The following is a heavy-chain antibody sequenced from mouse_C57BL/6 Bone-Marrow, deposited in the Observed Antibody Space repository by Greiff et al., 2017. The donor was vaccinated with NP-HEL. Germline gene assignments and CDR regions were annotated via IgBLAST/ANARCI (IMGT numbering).Heavy chain of an antibody. CDR1: GYTFTDYY. J-gene: IGHJ2*01. D-gene: IGHD2-4*01. Sequence: VQLKQSGPELVKPGASVKISCKASGYTFTDYYMNWVKQSHGKSLEWIGDINPNNGGTSYNQKFKGKATLTVDKSSSTAYMELRSLTSEDSAVYYCARGGLRRRYFDYWGQGTTLTVSS. CDR2: INPNNGGT. CDR3: ARGGLRRRYFDY. V-gene: IGHV1-26*01.